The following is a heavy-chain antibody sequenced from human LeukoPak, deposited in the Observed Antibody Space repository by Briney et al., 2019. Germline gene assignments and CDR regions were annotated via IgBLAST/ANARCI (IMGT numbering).Heavy chain of an antibody. Sequence: SETLSLTCTVSGGSISSYYWSWIRQPAGKGLEWIGRIYTSGSTNYNPSLKGRVTMSVDTSKNQFSLKLSSVTAADTAVYYCARDYYYGSGSYWVAFDIWGQGTMVTVSS. CDR1: GGSISSYY. D-gene: IGHD3-10*01. CDR3: ARDYYYGSGSYWVAFDI. V-gene: IGHV4-4*07. CDR2: IYTSGST. J-gene: IGHJ3*02.